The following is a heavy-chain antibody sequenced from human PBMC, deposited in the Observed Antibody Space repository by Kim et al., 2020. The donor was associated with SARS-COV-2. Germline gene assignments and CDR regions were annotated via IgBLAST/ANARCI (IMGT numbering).Heavy chain of an antibody. CDR1: GYSFTSYW. D-gene: IGHD6-13*01. V-gene: IGHV5-51*01. CDR3: ARPHGAAAGETHDAFDI. CDR2: IYPGDSDT. J-gene: IGHJ3*02. Sequence: GESLKISCKGSGYSFTSYWIGWVRQIPGKGLEWMGIIYPGDSDTRYSPSFQGQVTISADKSISTAYLQWSSLKASDTAMYYCARPHGAAAGETHDAFDIWGQGTMVTVSS.